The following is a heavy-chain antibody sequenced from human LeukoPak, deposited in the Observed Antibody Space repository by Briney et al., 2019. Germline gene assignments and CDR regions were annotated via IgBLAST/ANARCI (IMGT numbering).Heavy chain of an antibody. Sequence: KPGGSLRLSCAASGFTFSSYMNWVRQAPGKGLEWVSSISGTSSYIYYADSVKGRFTISRDNAKNSLYLQMSSLRVEGTAVYYCVRGGGPSYKYNAFDIWGQGTMVTVSS. J-gene: IGHJ3*02. D-gene: IGHD2-15*01. CDR3: VRGGGPSYKYNAFDI. CDR1: GFTFSSY. V-gene: IGHV3-21*01. CDR2: ISGTSSYI.